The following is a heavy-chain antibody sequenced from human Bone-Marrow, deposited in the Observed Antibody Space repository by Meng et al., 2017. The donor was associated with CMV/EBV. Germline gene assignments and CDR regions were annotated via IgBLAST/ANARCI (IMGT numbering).Heavy chain of an antibody. CDR1: GFTFSSCW. CDR3: ARNLGYDFWSGYYPYYYYYGMDV. D-gene: IGHD3-3*01. CDR2: INSDGSST. V-gene: IGHV3-74*01. Sequence: GGSLRLSCAASGFTFSSCWMHWVRQAPGKGLVWVSRINSDGSSTSYADSVKGRFTISRDNAKNTLYLQMNSLRAEDTAVYYCARNLGYDFWSGYYPYYYYYGMDVWGQGTTVTVSS. J-gene: IGHJ6*02.